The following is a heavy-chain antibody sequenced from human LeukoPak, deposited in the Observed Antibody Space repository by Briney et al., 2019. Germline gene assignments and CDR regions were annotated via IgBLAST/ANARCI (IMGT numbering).Heavy chain of an antibody. Sequence: ASVKVSCKASRYTFTSYDINWVRQATGQGLEWMGWMNPNSGNTGYAQKFQGRLTITRNTSISTAYMELNSLRAEDTAVYYCAKDLLWFGESVDNWGQGTQVTVAS. CDR2: MNPNSGNT. J-gene: IGHJ4*02. V-gene: IGHV1-8*03. D-gene: IGHD3-10*01. CDR3: AKDLLWFGESVDN. CDR1: RYTFTSYD.